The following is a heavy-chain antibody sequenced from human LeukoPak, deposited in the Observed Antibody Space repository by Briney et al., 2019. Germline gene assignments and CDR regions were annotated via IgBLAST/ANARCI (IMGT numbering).Heavy chain of an antibody. CDR1: GDTFSNYG. V-gene: IGHV1-69*13. CDR3: ARAGYHDNFFFDF. CDR2: IIPIFPRP. D-gene: IGHD3-22*01. J-gene: IGHJ4*02. Sequence: SVKVSCKASGDTFSNYGLSWVRQAPGQGLEWMGGIIPIFPRPNYAQNFEGRVTITADESTTTFYMELSSLKSEDTAVYYCARAGYHDNFFFDFWGQGTLVTVSS.